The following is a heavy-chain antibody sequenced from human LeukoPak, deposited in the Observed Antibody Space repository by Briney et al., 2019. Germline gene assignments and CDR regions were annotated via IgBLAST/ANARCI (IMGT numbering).Heavy chain of an antibody. CDR1: GGSSSSGGYS. D-gene: IGHD4-17*01. CDR2: IYHSGST. Sequence: ASQTLSLTCAVSGGSSSSGGYSWSWIRQPPGKGLEWIGCIYHSGSTYYNPSLKSRVTISVDRSKNQFSLKLSSVTAADTAVYYCASVNYGDYGLDAFEIWGQGTMVTVSS. CDR3: ASVNYGDYGLDAFEI. J-gene: IGHJ3*02. V-gene: IGHV4-30-2*01.